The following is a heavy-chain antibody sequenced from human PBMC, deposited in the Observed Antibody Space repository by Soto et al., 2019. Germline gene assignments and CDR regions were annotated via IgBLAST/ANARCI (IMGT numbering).Heavy chain of an antibody. V-gene: IGHV3-23*01. CDR2: ISGRGFGT. J-gene: IGHJ4*02. CDR1: GFTFSNYA. CDR3: AKGDGTHWVFDS. Sequence: DVQVLESGGGLVQPGGSLRLSCVASGFTFSNYAMTWVRQAPGKGLEWVSGISGRGFGTYYADSVKGRFTISRDNSKNMLFVQMNNLRAEDTAVYYCAKGDGTHWVFDSWGQGTLVTVSS. D-gene: IGHD1-26*01.